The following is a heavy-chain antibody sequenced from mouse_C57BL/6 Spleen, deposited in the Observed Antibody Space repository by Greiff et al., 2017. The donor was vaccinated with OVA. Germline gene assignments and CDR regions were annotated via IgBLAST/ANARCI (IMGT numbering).Heavy chain of an antibody. J-gene: IGHJ2*01. CDR2: INPGSGGT. V-gene: IGHV1-54*01. D-gene: IGHD2-5*01. Sequence: QVQLKESGAELVRPGTSVKVSCKASGYAFTNYLIEWVKQRPGQGLEWIGVINPGSGGTNYNEKFKGKATLTADKSSSTAYMQLSSLTSEDSAVYFCARGTYYSNYGGVFDDWGQGTTLTVSS. CDR1: GYAFTNYL. CDR3: ARGTYYSNYGGVFDD.